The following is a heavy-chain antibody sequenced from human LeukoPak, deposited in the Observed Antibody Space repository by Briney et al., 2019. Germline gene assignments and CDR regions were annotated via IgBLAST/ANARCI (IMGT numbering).Heavy chain of an antibody. CDR1: GGSFSGYY. V-gene: IGHV4-34*01. Sequence: SETLSLTCAVYGGSFSGYYWSWIRQPPGKGLEWIGEINHSGSTNYNPSLESRVTISVDTSKNQFSLKLSSVTAADTAVYYCARPYGDYGVDAFDIWGQGTMVTVSS. CDR2: INHSGST. CDR3: ARPYGDYGVDAFDI. D-gene: IGHD4-17*01. J-gene: IGHJ3*02.